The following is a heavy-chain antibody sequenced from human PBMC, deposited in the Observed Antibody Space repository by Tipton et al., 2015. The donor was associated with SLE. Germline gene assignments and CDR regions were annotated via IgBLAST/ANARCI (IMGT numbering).Heavy chain of an antibody. CDR1: GYTFTSYW. D-gene: IGHD2-21*01. V-gene: IGHV1-46*01. J-gene: IGHJ4*02. CDR2: INPNDGRS. CDR3: ARGDHSWYFDF. Sequence: QLVQSGAEVKKPGASVKVSCKASGYTFTSYWMHWVRQAPGQGLEWMGIINPNDGRSTYAQKFQGRVTVTRDTSTSTIYMEMSRLRSDDTAMYYCARGDHSWYFDFWGQGTLVTVSS.